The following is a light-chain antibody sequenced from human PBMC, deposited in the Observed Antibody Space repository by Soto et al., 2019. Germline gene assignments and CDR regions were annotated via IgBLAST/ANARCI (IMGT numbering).Light chain of an antibody. CDR1: QSVTTY. J-gene: IGKJ1*01. CDR3: QQHGSSGT. Sequence: EIVMTHSPATVSVSPWEIANISCRASQSVTTYLAWYQQKPGQAPRLLIYDASNRATGIPARFSGSGSGTDFTLTISSLEPEDFAVYHCQQHGSSGTFGQGTKVDIK. CDR2: DAS. V-gene: IGKV3-11*01.